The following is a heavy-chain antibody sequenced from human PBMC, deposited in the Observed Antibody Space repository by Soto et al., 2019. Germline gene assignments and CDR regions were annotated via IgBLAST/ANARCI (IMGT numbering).Heavy chain of an antibody. CDR3: ARQEVVIPLGYYYGMDV. J-gene: IGHJ6*02. V-gene: IGHV4-39*01. D-gene: IGHD3-22*01. Sequence: SETLSLTCTVSGGSISSSSYCWGWIRQPPGKGLEWIGSIYYSGSTYYNPSLKSRVTISVDTSKNQFSLKLSSVTAADTAVYYCARQEVVIPLGYYYGMDVWGQGTTVTVSS. CDR2: IYYSGST. CDR1: GGSISSSSYC.